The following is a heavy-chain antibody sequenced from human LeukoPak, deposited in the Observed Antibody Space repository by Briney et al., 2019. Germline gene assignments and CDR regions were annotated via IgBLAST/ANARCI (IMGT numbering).Heavy chain of an antibody. CDR3: ARDHPLELERRAAFAGDYYYGMDV. J-gene: IGHJ6*02. D-gene: IGHD1-1*01. Sequence: ASVKVSCKASGYTFTSYGISWVRQAPGQGLEWMGWISAYNGNTNYAQKFQGRVTMTTGTSTAYMELRSLTSDDTAVYYCARDHPLELERRAAFAGDYYYGMDVWGQGTTVTVS. CDR2: ISAYNGNT. V-gene: IGHV1-18*01. CDR1: GYTFTSYG.